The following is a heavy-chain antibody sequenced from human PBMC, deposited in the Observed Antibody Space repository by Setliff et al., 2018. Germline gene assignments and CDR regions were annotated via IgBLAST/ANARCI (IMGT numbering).Heavy chain of an antibody. CDR1: GDSISSRRSY. CDR3: ARMSGFQYMDV. CDR2: IYTSWST. V-gene: IGHV4-61*09. Sequence: PSETLSLTCTVSGDSISSRRSYWGWFRQPAGKGLEWIGQIYTSWSTNYNPSLKSRVTISLDTSKNQFSLSLSSATAADTAVYYCARMSGFQYMDVWGKGTTVTVSS. D-gene: IGHD3-3*01. J-gene: IGHJ6*03.